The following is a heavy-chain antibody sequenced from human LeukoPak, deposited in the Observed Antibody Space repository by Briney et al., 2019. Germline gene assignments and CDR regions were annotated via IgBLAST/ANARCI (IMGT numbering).Heavy chain of an antibody. V-gene: IGHV4-59*01. CDR1: GGSISSYY. CDR2: IYSSGST. Sequence: PSETLSLTCTVSGGSISSYYWSWIRQPPGKGLEWIGYIYSSGSTNYSPSLESRVTISVDTSKKQFSLKLSSVTAADTAVYYCARDGGGYYRRDYYYYMDVWGKGTTVTVSS. D-gene: IGHD3-3*01. J-gene: IGHJ6*03. CDR3: ARDGGGYYRRDYYYYMDV.